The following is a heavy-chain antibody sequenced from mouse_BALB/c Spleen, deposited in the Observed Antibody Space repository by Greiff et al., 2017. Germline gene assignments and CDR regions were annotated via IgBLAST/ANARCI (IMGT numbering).Heavy chain of an antibody. J-gene: IGHJ3*01. D-gene: IGHD3-1*01. Sequence: DVQLVESGGGLVKPGGSLKLSCAASGFTFSDYYMYWVRQTPEKRLEWVATISDGGSYTYYPDSVKGRFTISRDNAKNNLYLQMSSLKSEDTAMYYCARTATGLGPFAYWGQGTLVTVSA. CDR3: ARTATGLGPFAY. V-gene: IGHV5-4*02. CDR2: ISDGGSYT. CDR1: GFTFSDYY.